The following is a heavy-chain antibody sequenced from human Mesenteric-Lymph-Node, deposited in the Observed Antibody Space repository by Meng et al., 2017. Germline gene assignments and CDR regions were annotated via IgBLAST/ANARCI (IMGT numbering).Heavy chain of an antibody. J-gene: IGHJ6*02. CDR3: ASLTGTTGYYYYGMDV. Sequence: ASVKVSCKASGGTFSSYAISWVRQATGQGLEWMGWMNPNSGNTGYAQKFQGRVTMTRNTSISTAYMELSSLRSEDTAVYYCASLTGTTGYYYYGMDVWGQGTTVTVSS. V-gene: IGHV1-8*02. CDR1: GGTFSSYA. D-gene: IGHD1-7*01. CDR2: MNPNSGNT.